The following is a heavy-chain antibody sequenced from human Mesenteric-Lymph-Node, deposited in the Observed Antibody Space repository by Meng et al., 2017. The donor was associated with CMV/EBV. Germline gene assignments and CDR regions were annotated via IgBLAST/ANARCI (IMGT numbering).Heavy chain of an antibody. J-gene: IGHJ6*02. CDR1: GFAFSNYD. CDR2: VRYDGSND. V-gene: IGHV3-30*02. D-gene: IGHD3-16*01. CDR3: AKNRRVFGVSRLYYGLDV. Sequence: GESLKISCSASGFAFSNYDMHWVRQPPGKGLEWLAFVRYDGSNDYYSSSVKGRFSIFRDNSRNTLYLQMNSLRGDDTGVYYCAKNRRVFGVSRLYYGLDVWGQGTTVTVSS.